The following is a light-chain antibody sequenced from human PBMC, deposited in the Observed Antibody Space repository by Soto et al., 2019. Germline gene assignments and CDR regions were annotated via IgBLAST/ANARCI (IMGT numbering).Light chain of an antibody. CDR1: QSVSSSY. CDR3: QQYYNWPLT. V-gene: IGKV3-20*01. J-gene: IGKJ4*01. Sequence: EIVLTQSPGTLSLSPGERATLSCRASQSVSSSYLAGYQQKPGQAPRLLIYGASSRATGIPDRFSGSGSGTDFTLTISRLEPEDFAVYYCQQYYNWPLTFGGGTKVEIK. CDR2: GAS.